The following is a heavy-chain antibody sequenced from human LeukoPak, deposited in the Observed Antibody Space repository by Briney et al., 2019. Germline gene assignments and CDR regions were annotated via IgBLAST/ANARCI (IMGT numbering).Heavy chain of an antibody. V-gene: IGHV3-74*01. CDR3: AKEAPFECSGGSCYPDAFDI. D-gene: IGHD2-15*01. CDR1: GFTFSGYW. Sequence: GGSLRLSCAASGFTFSGYWMHWVRQAPGKGLVWVSRINSDGSSTSYADSVKGRFTISRDNSKNTLYLQMNSLRAEDTAVYYCAKEAPFECSGGSCYPDAFDIWGQGAMVTVSS. CDR2: INSDGSST. J-gene: IGHJ3*02.